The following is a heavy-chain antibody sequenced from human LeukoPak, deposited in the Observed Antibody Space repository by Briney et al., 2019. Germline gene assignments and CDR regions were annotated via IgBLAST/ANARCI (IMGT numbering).Heavy chain of an antibody. Sequence: GGSLRLSCAASGFTFSNYAMSWVRQAPGKGLEWVSYISSSGSTIYYADSVKGRFTISRDNSKNTLYLQMNSLRAEDTAVYYCARDSYYYDSSGTTDYWGQGTLVTVSS. CDR3: ARDSYYYDSSGTTDY. CDR1: GFTFSNYA. CDR2: ISSSGSTI. D-gene: IGHD3-22*01. V-gene: IGHV3-48*01. J-gene: IGHJ4*02.